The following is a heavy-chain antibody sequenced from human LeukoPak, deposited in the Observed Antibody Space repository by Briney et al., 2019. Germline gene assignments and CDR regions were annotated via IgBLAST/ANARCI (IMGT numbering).Heavy chain of an antibody. CDR2: VYINGNT. V-gene: IGHV4-39*07. CDR1: GGSISSNGYN. J-gene: IGHJ1*01. D-gene: IGHD3-3*02. Sequence: PSETLSLTCTVSGGSISSNGYNWDWIRQSPGKGLEWIGSVYINGNTFYNPSLKSRVTISVDTSKNQFSLKLSSVTAADTALYYCARDRGARYMYLQHWGQGTLVTVSS. CDR3: ARDRGARYMYLQH.